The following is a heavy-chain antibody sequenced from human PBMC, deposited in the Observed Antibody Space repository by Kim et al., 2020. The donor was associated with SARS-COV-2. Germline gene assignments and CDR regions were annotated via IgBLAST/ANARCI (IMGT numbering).Heavy chain of an antibody. CDR2: IYYSGST. CDR3: ARDCSSTSCYAGYYYYYGMDV. V-gene: IGHV4-59*13. D-gene: IGHD2-2*01. Sequence: SETLSLTCTVSGGSISSYYWSWIRQPPGKGLEWIGYIYYSGSTNYNPSLKSRGTISVDTSKNQFSLKLSSVTAADTAVYYCARDCSSTSCYAGYYYYYGMDVWGQGTTVTVSS. J-gene: IGHJ6*02. CDR1: GGSISSYY.